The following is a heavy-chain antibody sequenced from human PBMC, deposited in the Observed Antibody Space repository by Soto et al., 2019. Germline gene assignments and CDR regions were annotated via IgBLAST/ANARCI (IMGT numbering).Heavy chain of an antibody. J-gene: IGHJ5*02. V-gene: IGHV4-34*01. CDR2: INHNGST. Sequence: LSLPCAVYGGSFSAYYWSWIRQPPGKGLEWIGEINHNGSTSYNPSLKSRVTISVDTSKNQFSLQLSSVTAADTAVYYCARGLLGLEYCSSTSCYLRPRSGGFWFGPWGQGTLVNVSS. CDR1: GGSFSAYY. D-gene: IGHD2-2*01. CDR3: ARGLLGLEYCSSTSCYLRPRSGGFWFGP.